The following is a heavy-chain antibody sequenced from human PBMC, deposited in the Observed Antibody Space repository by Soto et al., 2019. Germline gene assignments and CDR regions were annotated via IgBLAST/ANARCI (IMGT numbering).Heavy chain of an antibody. CDR1: GFTFDDNA. Sequence: EVQLVESGGGLVQPGRSLRLSCAASGFTFDDNAMHWVRQSPGKGLEWVSGISWNSGTIAYADSVKGRFTISIDNAKNTLYLQMNMLSAEDTALDFCASDMDFITGEGGGIDDWGQGTLVTVSS. CDR3: ASDMDFITGEGGGIDD. CDR2: ISWNSGTI. V-gene: IGHV3-9*01. D-gene: IGHD3-22*01. J-gene: IGHJ4*02.